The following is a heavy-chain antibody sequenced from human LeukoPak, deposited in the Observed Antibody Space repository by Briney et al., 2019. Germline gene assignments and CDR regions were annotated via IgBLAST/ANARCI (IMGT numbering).Heavy chain of an antibody. J-gene: IGHJ4*02. V-gene: IGHV4-39*01. Sequence: SETLSLTCTVSYGSISSSSYYWGWIRQPPGKGLEWIGSIYYSGSTYYNPSLKSRVSMSVDTSKNQFSLKLTSVTAADTAVYYCARFQRVTLNGFDYWGQGTLVTVSS. CDR2: IYYSGST. CDR1: YGSISSSSYY. CDR3: ARFQRVTLNGFDY. D-gene: IGHD4-4*01.